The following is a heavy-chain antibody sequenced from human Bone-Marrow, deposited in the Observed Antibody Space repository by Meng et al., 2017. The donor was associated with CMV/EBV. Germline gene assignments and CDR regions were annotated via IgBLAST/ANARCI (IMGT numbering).Heavy chain of an antibody. CDR3: ARELICGDNCGYRQERGPDWDPA. CDR2: IKNGRSEK. CDR1: GFTFSSYW. Sequence: GESLKISCAASGFTFSSYWMSWVRQAPGKGLEWVANIKNGRSEKYYVDSVKGRFTISRDNAKKSLYLQMNSLRAEDTDVYYCARELICGDNCGYRQERGPDWDPAWGQGTLVTVSS. J-gene: IGHJ5*02. V-gene: IGHV3-7*01. D-gene: IGHD3-22*01.